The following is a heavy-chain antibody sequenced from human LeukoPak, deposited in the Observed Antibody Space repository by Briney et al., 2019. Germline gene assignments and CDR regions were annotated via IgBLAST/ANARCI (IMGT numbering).Heavy chain of an antibody. J-gene: IGHJ5*02. D-gene: IGHD1-7*01. CDR3: ARKGLGGELGGFDL. CDR1: GFTFSSYA. V-gene: IGHV3-20*01. CDR2: TNRNGGIT. Sequence: GGSLRLSCAASGFTFSSYAMSWVRQAPGKGLEWVSGTNRNGGITGYADSVKGRFTISRDNAKNSLYLQMNSLRAGDSALYHCARKGLGGELGGFDLWGQGTLVTVSS.